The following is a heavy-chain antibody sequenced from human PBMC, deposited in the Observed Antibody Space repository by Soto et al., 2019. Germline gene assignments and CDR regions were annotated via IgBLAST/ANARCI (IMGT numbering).Heavy chain of an antibody. D-gene: IGHD2-15*01. J-gene: IGHJ4*02. CDR2: IRHDGNT. V-gene: IGHV4-38-2*01. Sequence: SETLSLTCGVSGYSISSGYYWGWVRQPPGKGLEWIGSIRHDGNTYYNPSLKSRVTISVDTSKNQFSLNLKSVTAADTAVYYCAIVGVEVYGPIGDFDYWGQGTLVTVSS. CDR1: GYSISSGYY. CDR3: AIVGVEVYGPIGDFDY.